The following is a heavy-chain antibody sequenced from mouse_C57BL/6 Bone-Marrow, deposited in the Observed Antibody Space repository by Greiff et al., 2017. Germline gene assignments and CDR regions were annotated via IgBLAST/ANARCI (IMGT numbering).Heavy chain of an antibody. CDR2: IDPETGGT. J-gene: IGHJ2*01. D-gene: IGHD1-1*01. CDR1: GYTFTDYE. Sequence: QVQLQQSGAELVRPGASVTLSCKASGYTFTDYEMHWVKQTPVHGLEWIGAIDPETGGTAYNQKFKGKAILTADKSSSTAYMELRSLTSEDSAVYYCTRKGITTVVERFDYWGQGTTLTVSS. CDR3: TRKGITTVVERFDY. V-gene: IGHV1-15*01.